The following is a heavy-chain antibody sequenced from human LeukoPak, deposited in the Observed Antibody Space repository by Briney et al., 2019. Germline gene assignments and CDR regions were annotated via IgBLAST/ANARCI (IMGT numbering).Heavy chain of an antibody. D-gene: IGHD4-23*01. CDR2: IYYSGST. Sequence: SETLSLTCTVSGGSISSYYWSWIRQPPGKGLEWIGYIYYSGSTNYNPSLKSRVTISVHTPKNQFSLKLSSVTAADTAVYYCARDYGGNSFDPWGQGTLVTVAS. CDR1: GGSISSYY. CDR3: ARDYGGNSFDP. V-gene: IGHV4-59*01. J-gene: IGHJ5*02.